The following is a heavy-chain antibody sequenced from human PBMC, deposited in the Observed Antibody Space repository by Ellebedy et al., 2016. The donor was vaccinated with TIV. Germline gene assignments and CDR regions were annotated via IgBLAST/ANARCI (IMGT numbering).Heavy chain of an antibody. J-gene: IGHJ4*02. Sequence: GESLKISCAASGFPFSGFWMSWVRQAPGKGLEWGANIKEDGSVQDYVDSVKGRFTISRDNAQNSLFLQMNSLRVEDSAIHYCVPQLGWTNAASFAHWGQGTLVTVSS. CDR1: GFPFSGFW. D-gene: IGHD1/OR15-1a*01. CDR2: IKEDGSVQ. V-gene: IGHV3-7*01. CDR3: VPQLGWTNAASFAH.